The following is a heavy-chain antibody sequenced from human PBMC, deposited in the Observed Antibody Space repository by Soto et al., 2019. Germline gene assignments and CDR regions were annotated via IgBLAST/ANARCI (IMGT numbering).Heavy chain of an antibody. V-gene: IGHV3-7*01. CDR3: AREMDSSSHGIDY. J-gene: IGHJ4*02. Sequence: PGGSLRLSCAASGFTFSSYWMSWVRQAPGKGLEWVANIKQDGSEKYYVDSVKGRFTISRDNAKNSLYLQMNSLRAEDTAVYYCAREMDSSSHGIDYWGQGTLVTVSS. D-gene: IGHD6-6*01. CDR1: GFTFSSYW. CDR2: IKQDGSEK.